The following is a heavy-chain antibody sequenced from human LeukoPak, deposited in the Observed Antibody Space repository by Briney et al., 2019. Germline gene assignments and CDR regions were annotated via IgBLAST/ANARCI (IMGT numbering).Heavy chain of an antibody. CDR2: INHSGST. V-gene: IGHV4-34*01. CDR3: ARDWDYDILTGYYNNWFDP. D-gene: IGHD3-9*01. Sequence: SETLSLTCAVYGGSFSGYYWSWIRQPPGKGLEWIGEINHSGSTNYNPSLKSRVTISVDTSKNQFSLKLSSVTAADTAVYYCARDWDYDILTGYYNNWFDPWGQGTLVTVSS. CDR1: GGSFSGYY. J-gene: IGHJ5*02.